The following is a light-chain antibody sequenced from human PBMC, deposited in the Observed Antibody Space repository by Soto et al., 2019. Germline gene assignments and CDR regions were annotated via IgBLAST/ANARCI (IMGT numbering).Light chain of an antibody. CDR1: QSVSSW. V-gene: IGKV1-5*01. CDR3: QPYDNYPLT. Sequence: DIQMTQSPSTLSASVGDRVTITCRASQSVSSWLAWYQQKPGKAPKFLIYDASSLESGVPSRFSGSGSGTEFTLTISTLQPDDFATYYCQPYDNYPLTFGGGTKVEI. CDR2: DAS. J-gene: IGKJ4*01.